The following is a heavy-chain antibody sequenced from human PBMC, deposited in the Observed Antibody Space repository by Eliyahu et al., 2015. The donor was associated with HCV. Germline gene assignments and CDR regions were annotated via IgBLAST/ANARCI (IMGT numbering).Heavy chain of an antibody. CDR3: ARGEMDEPFDY. CDR1: GYNFASYW. V-gene: IGHV5-51*01. CDR2: TYPGDSEI. D-gene: IGHD5-24*01. Sequence: EVQLVQSGAEVKKPGESLKISCKGSGYNFASYWIGWVRQMPGKGLEWMGATYPGDSEIRYSPSFQGQVTLSADKSVSTAYLQWSSLKASDSAVYYCARGEMDEPFDYWGQGAPVTVSS. J-gene: IGHJ4*02.